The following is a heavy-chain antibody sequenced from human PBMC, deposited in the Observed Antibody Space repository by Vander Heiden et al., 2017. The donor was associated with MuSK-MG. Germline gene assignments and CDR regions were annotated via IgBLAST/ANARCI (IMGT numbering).Heavy chain of an antibody. Sequence: QVQLVESGGGVVEPGGSLRISCTASGFTFRTSGMHWVRKGPGKGLEWVAVNSYDKKVDYYASSVKGGCTICRDNSRNTLYMKRSGNRTEDTALYFCTKEVREDIKVVPAGIHPYYFDLWGRGTSVTVSP. CDR3: TKEVREDIKVVPAGIHPYYFDL. CDR1: GFTFRTSG. J-gene: IGHJ4*01. CDR2: NSYDKKVD. V-gene: IGHV3-30*18. D-gene: IGHD2-2*01.